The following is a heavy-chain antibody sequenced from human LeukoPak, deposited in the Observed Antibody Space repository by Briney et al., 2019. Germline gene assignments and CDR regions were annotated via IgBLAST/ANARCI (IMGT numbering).Heavy chain of an antibody. Sequence: GGSLRLSCAASGLTFSGNWMHWVRQAPGKGLVWVSRLDSDASITNYADSVKGRFTISSDNAKNTLSLQMNSLTAEDTAVYYCARVPGYSGYFYGMDVWGQGTTVTVSS. D-gene: IGHD5-12*01. J-gene: IGHJ6*02. CDR3: ARVPGYSGYFYGMDV. V-gene: IGHV3-74*01. CDR2: LDSDASIT. CDR1: GLTFSGNW.